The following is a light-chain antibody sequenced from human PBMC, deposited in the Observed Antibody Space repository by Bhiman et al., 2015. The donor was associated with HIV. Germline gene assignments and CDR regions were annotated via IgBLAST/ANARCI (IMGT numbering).Light chain of an antibody. Sequence: SYELTQPPSVSVSPGQTASITCSGDKLGDKYVCWYQQKPGQSPVLVMYQDNKRPSGIPERFSGSKSGNTASLTISGLQAEDEADYYCCSYATSSTSLYVFGTGAKVTVL. J-gene: IGLJ1*01. CDR3: CSYATSSTSLYV. CDR1: KLGDKY. CDR2: QDN. V-gene: IGLV3-1*01.